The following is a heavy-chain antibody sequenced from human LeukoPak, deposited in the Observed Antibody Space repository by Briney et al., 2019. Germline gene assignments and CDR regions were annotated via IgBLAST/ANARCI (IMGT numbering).Heavy chain of an antibody. CDR3: ARDRGAYCGGDCYLGFDY. V-gene: IGHV3-21*01. J-gene: IGHJ4*01. CDR1: GFIYSSYA. CDR2: TAGSSGYI. Sequence: GGSLRLSCAASGFIYSSYAMSWVRQAPGKELEWVSSTAGSSGYISYADSVKGRFTISRGNAKKSLYLQMTSLTAEDTAVYYCARDRGAYCGGDCYLGFDYWGRGTLVTVSS. D-gene: IGHD2-21*02.